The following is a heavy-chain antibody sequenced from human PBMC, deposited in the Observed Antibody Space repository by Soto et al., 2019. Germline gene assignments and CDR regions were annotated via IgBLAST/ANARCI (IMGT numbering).Heavy chain of an antibody. J-gene: IGHJ6*02. CDR1: GFTFSNAW. Sequence: GGSLRLSCAASGFTFSNAWMSWVRQAPGKGLEWVGRIKSKTDGGTTDYAAPVKGRFTISRDDSKNTLYLQMNSLKTEDTSVYYCTTTWPLRFLEWLPPGLDVWGQGTMVTVSS. CDR3: TTTWPLRFLEWLPPGLDV. D-gene: IGHD3-3*01. CDR2: IKSKTDGGTT. V-gene: IGHV3-15*01.